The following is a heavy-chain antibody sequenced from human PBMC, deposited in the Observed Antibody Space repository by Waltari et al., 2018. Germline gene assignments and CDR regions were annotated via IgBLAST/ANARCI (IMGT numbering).Heavy chain of an antibody. Sequence: QVQLQESGPGLVKPSETLSLTCTVSGYSISSGYYWGWIRQPPGKGLEWIGSLYHIGSTDYNPPLKSRVTISVDTSKNQFSLKLSSVTAADTAVYYCARGAVGGHGDYWGQGTLVTVSS. CDR3: ARGAVGGHGDY. CDR2: LYHIGST. J-gene: IGHJ4*02. CDR1: GYSISSGYY. D-gene: IGHD3-16*01. V-gene: IGHV4-38-2*02.